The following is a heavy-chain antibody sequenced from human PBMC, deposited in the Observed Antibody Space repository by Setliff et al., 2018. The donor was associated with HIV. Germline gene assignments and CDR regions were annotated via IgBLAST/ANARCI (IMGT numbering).Heavy chain of an antibody. Sequence: PSETLSLTCSVSGGSVNSGNYHWAWIRQPAGKGLEWIGHIYTSGSPHYKSSLTSRLTISLDTSRNQFSLKLTSVTAADSVTYYCARWVYNSAWSLDYWGQGTLVTVSS. CDR2: IYTSGSP. CDR3: ARWVYNSAWSLDY. V-gene: IGHV4-61*09. CDR1: GGSVNSGNYH. D-gene: IGHD6-19*01. J-gene: IGHJ4*02.